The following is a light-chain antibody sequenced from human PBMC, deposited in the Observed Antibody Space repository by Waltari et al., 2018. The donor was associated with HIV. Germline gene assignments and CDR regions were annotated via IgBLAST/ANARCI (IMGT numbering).Light chain of an antibody. CDR3: QQYLSTPLT. CDR1: HSVLYRYKKKNY. Sequence: DVVLTQSPASLAVSLGERAPIHCMSSHSVLYRYKKKNYLTWYQQKPGQPPKLLFYWASTRESGISDRFSASGSGTDFTLTITSLQVDDVAVYYCQQYLSTPLTFGGGTKVEI. J-gene: IGKJ4*01. V-gene: IGKV4-1*01. CDR2: WAS.